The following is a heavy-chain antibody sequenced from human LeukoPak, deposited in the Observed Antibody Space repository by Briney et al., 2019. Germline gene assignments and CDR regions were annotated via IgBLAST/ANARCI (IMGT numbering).Heavy chain of an antibody. Sequence: SETVSLTCTVSSGSISSYYWSWMRRPPGKGLEGIGYIYTSGSTNYNPSLKDRVTISVDTSTNQFSLKLSSGTAADTAVYYCARQGITMVRGGLGYWVNWFDPWGQGTLVTVSS. J-gene: IGHJ5*02. CDR1: SGSISSYY. CDR3: ARQGITMVRGGLGYWVNWFDP. D-gene: IGHD3-10*01. V-gene: IGHV4-4*09. CDR2: IYTSGST.